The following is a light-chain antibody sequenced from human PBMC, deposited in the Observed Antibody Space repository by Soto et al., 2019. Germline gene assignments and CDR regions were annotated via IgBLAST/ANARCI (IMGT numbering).Light chain of an antibody. V-gene: IGLV1-44*01. CDR2: ANN. CDR3: AAWDDSLNGPV. J-gene: IGLJ3*02. Sequence: QSVLTQPPSASGTPGQRVTISCSGSSSNIGSNTVNWYQQVPGTAPKLLIYANNQRPSGVPDRFSGSKSGTSASLAISGLQSEDEADYYCAAWDDSLNGPVFGGGTKLTAL. CDR1: SSNIGSNT.